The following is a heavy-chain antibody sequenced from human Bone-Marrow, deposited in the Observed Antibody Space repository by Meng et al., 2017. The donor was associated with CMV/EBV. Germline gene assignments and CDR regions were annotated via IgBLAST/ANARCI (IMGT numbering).Heavy chain of an antibody. CDR3: ARGGYYDILTGSGIDACDI. J-gene: IGHJ3*02. CDR1: GFTFSSYW. Sequence: GGSLRLSCAASGFTFSSYWMSWVRQAPGKGLEWVANIKQDGSEKYYVDSVKGRFTISRDNAKNSLYLQMNSLRAEDTAVYYCARGGYYDILTGSGIDACDIWGQGTMVTVSS. D-gene: IGHD3-9*01. V-gene: IGHV3-7*01. CDR2: IKQDGSEK.